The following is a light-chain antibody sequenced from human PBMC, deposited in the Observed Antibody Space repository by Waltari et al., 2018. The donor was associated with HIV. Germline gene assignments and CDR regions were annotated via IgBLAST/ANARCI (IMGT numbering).Light chain of an antibody. CDR2: EVS. J-gene: IGLJ3*02. V-gene: IGLV2-14*01. CDR3: SSFTSSTTWV. CDR1: SSDVAKYNY. Sequence: GSPGQSVTISCTGTSSDVAKYNYVSWYQQHPGQAPKLMIYEVSKRPSGVSNRFSGSKSGNTASLTISGLQAEDDADYYCSSFTSSTTWVFGGGTRLTVL.